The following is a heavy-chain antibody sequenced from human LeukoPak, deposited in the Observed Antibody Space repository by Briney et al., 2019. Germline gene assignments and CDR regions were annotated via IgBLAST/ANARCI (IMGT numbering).Heavy chain of an antibody. CDR2: IYYSGST. D-gene: IGHD3-10*01. CDR3: ARFYGSGSSALYYYYYMDV. V-gene: IGHV4-59*11. CDR1: GGSISSHY. J-gene: IGHJ6*03. Sequence: SETLSLTCTVSGGSISSHYWSWIRQPPGKGLEWIGYIYYSGSTNYNPSLKSRVTISVDTFKNQFSLKLSSVTAADTAVYYCARFYGSGSSALYYYYYMDVWGKGTTVTVSS.